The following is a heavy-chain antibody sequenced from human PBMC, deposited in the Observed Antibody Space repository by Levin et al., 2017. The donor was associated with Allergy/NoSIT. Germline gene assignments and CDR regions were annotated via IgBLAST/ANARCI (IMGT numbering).Heavy chain of an antibody. Sequence: QAGGSLRLSCAASGFTFSSYAMSWVRQAPGKGLEWVSAISGSGGSTYYADSVKGRFTISRDNSKNTLYLQMNSLRAEDTAVYYCAKGHRSHGLLWFGELSDYYYGMDVWGQGTTVTVSS. CDR2: ISGSGGST. CDR1: GFTFSSYA. V-gene: IGHV3-23*01. D-gene: IGHD3-10*01. J-gene: IGHJ6*02. CDR3: AKGHRSHGLLWFGELSDYYYGMDV.